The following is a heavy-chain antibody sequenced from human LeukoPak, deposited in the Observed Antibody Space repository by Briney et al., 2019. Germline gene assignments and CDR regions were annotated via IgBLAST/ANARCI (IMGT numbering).Heavy chain of an antibody. D-gene: IGHD4-17*01. J-gene: IGHJ4*02. Sequence: SETLSLPCTVSGGSISSSDYYWGWIRQPPGKGLEWIGSIHYSGSTYYNPSLKSRVTISIDTSKNQFSLSLNSVTAADTAVYYCARPPYGDYLIFDSWGQGTLVTVSS. CDR3: ARPPYGDYLIFDS. CDR1: GGSISSSDYY. CDR2: IHYSGST. V-gene: IGHV4-39*01.